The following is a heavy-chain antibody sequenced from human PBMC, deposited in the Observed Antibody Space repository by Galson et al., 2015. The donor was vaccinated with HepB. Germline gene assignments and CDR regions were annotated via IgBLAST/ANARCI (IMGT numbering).Heavy chain of an antibody. J-gene: IGHJ5*02. CDR2: IYYSGST. D-gene: IGHD2-2*02. CDR1: GGSISSSSYY. V-gene: IGHV4-39*01. CDR3: ARPQRGVPVGYCSSTSCYTGSDNWFDP. Sequence: TLYLTCTVSGGSISSSSYYWGWIRQPPGKGLEWIGSIYYSGSTYYNPSLKSRVTISVDTSKNQFSLKLSSVTAADTAVYYCARPQRGVPVGYCSSTSCYTGSDNWFDPWGQGTLVTVSS.